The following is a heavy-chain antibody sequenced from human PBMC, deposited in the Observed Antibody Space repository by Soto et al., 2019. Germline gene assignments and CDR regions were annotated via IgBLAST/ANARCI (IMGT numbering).Heavy chain of an antibody. CDR3: ARDSETYYYFQH. CDR2: FYASGRT. D-gene: IGHD3-10*01. J-gene: IGHJ1*01. Sequence: PSETLSLTXTVSGASISGHFWSWIREPAGKGLEWMGRFYASGRTNYNPSLKSRVTMSVATSKNQFSLRLNSVTAADTAVYFCARDSETYYYFQHWGQGSLVTVLL. V-gene: IGHV4-4*07. CDR1: GASISGHF.